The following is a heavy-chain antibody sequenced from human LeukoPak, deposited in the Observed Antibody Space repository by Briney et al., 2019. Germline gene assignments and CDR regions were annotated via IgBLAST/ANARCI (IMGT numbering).Heavy chain of an antibody. CDR1: RFIFDNYG. CDR2: ISDDGYST. Sequence: GGSLRLSCAASRFIFDNYGMTWVRQAPGKGLEWVSGISDDGYSTYYADSVKGRFTISRDNFKNTLYLQMNSLRAEDTAVYYCAKNIVGALRGGAFDIWGQGTMVTVSS. D-gene: IGHD1-26*01. CDR3: AKNIVGALRGGAFDI. J-gene: IGHJ3*02. V-gene: IGHV3-23*01.